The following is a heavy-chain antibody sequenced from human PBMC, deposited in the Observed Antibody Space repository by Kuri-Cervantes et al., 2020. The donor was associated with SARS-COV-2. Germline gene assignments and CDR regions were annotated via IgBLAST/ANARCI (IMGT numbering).Heavy chain of an antibody. V-gene: IGHV4-30-2*03. J-gene: IGHJ4*02. CDR1: GDSIDGGGYY. CDR3: ARRWFDFWSGYYIFDY. CDR2: IYHKGTT. D-gene: IGHD3-3*01. Sequence: SETLSLTCTVSGDSIDGGGYYWSWIRQPPGKGLEWIGCIYHKGTTYYNPSLKSPVTISVDTSKNQFSLKLSSVTAADTAVYYCARRWFDFWSGYYIFDYWGQGTLVTVSS.